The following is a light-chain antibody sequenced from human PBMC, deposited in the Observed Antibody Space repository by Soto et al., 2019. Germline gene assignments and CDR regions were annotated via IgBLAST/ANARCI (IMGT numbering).Light chain of an antibody. V-gene: IGKV3-15*01. CDR2: GAS. J-gene: IGKJ1*01. CDR3: HQYDYWPLWT. CDR1: QSVGSN. Sequence: EIVMTQSPATLSVSPGERATLSCRASQSVGSNLAWYQQKPGQAPRLLIYGASTRASGLPARFSGSGSGTEFTLTISSLQSEDFAVYYCHQYDYWPLWTFGQGTKVEIK.